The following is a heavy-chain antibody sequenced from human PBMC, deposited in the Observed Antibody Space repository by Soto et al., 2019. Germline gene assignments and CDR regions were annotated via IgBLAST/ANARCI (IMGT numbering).Heavy chain of an antibody. CDR3: AKDFGAWSDS. CDR2: ISYDGTDK. CDR1: VFAFSTYG. J-gene: IGHJ5*02. D-gene: IGHD6-19*01. Sequence: QVHLVESGGGVVQPGRSLTISCVGSVFAFSTYGMHWVRQAPAKGLEWVALISYDGTDKYYADSVKGRFSISRDNSKQTLSLQMDSLRTEDTAGYYCAKDFGAWSDSWGQGTLVNVSS. V-gene: IGHV3-30*18.